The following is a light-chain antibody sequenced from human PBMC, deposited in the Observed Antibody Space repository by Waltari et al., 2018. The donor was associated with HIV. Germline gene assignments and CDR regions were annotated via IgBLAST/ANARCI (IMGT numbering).Light chain of an antibody. CDR3: QYLDSYPL. CDR2: AAS. CDR1: RGISSY. J-gene: IGKJ4*01. V-gene: IGKV1-9*01. Sequence: DLQFTQSPSFLSASLGDSVTITCRASRGISSYLAWHQHKPGEAPRLLIYAASTLQSGVPSRFSGSASGTEFTLTISSLQPEDFATYYCQYLDSYPLFGGGTKVEVK.